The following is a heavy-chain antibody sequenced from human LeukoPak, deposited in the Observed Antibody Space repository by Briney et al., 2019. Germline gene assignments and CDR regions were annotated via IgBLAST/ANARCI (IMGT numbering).Heavy chain of an antibody. Sequence: SETLSLTCTASGGSISSDSWSWIRQPPGKGLEWIGYIDDSGRTNYNPALKSRVTIAVDTSKNQFSLKLSSVTAADTAVYYCARVDDGGTYFQYFEDWGQGTLVIVSS. J-gene: IGHJ4*02. CDR2: IDDSGRT. CDR1: GGSISSDS. V-gene: IGHV4-59*01. CDR3: ARVDDGGTYFQYFED. D-gene: IGHD1-26*01.